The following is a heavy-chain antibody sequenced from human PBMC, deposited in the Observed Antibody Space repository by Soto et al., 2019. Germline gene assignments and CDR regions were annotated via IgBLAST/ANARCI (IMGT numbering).Heavy chain of an antibody. D-gene: IGHD6-13*01. CDR3: ARGLGSSSWYYYYYYGMDV. CDR1: GGSFSGCY. Sequence: SETLSLTCAVYGGSFSGCYWSWIRQPPGKGLEWIGEINHSGSTNYNPSLKSRVTISVDTSKNQFSLKLSSVTAADTAVYYCARGLGSSSWYYYYYYGMDVWGQGTTVTVSS. V-gene: IGHV4-34*01. J-gene: IGHJ6*02. CDR2: INHSGST.